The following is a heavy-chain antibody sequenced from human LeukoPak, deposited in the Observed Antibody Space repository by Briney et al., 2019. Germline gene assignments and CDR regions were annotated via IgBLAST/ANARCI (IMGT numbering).Heavy chain of an antibody. CDR1: GYTFTGYY. CDR2: INPNSGGT. Sequence: GASVKVSCKASGYTFTGYYMHWVRQAPGQGLEWMGWINPNSGGTNYAQKFQGRITMTRDPSISTAYMELSRLRSDDTAVYYCARAVVYYDSSGDRKNNWFDPWGQGTLVTVSS. V-gene: IGHV1-2*02. J-gene: IGHJ5*02. D-gene: IGHD3-22*01. CDR3: ARAVVYYDSSGDRKNNWFDP.